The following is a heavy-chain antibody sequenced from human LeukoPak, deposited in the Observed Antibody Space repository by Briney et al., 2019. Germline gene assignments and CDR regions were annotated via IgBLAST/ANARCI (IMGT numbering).Heavy chain of an antibody. D-gene: IGHD3-22*01. J-gene: IGHJ4*02. Sequence: PSETLSLTCTVSGVSISSYYWSWIRQPPGKGLEWIGYIYYSGSTNYNPSLKSRVTISVDTSKNQFSLKLSSVTAADTAVYYCARHRVDYYDSSGYFSALFDYWGQGTLVTVSS. CDR3: ARHRVDYYDSSGYFSALFDY. V-gene: IGHV4-59*01. CDR1: GVSISSYY. CDR2: IYYSGST.